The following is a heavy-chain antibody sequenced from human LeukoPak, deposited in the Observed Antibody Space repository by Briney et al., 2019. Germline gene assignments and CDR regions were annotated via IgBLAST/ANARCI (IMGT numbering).Heavy chain of an antibody. J-gene: IGHJ6*02. Sequence: EGSLRLSCAASGFTFSSYGMHWVRQAPGKGLEWVAFIRYDGSNKYCADSVKGRFTNSRDNSKNTLYLQMNSLRAEDTAVYYCAPATIAAATGHHFYYGMGVWGQGTTVTVSS. CDR3: APATIAAATGHHFYYGMGV. CDR1: GFTFSSYG. CDR2: IRYDGSNK. D-gene: IGHD6-25*01. V-gene: IGHV3-30*02.